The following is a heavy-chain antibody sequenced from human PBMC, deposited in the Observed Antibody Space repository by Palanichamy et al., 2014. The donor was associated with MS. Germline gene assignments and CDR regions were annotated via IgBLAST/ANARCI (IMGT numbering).Heavy chain of an antibody. CDR3: TKDCSGTYYTSDY. J-gene: IGHJ4*02. Sequence: QLVESGGGLVQPGRSLRLSCAASGFIFSDYPMTWVRQAPGKGLEWVSTITGDSGGTYYADSVKGRFTISRDNSKNTLSPQMHSLRGEDTAVYFCTKDCSGTYYTSDYWGQGTLVTVSS. V-gene: IGHV3-23*04. CDR2: ITGDSGGT. CDR1: GFIFSDYP. D-gene: IGHD1-26*01.